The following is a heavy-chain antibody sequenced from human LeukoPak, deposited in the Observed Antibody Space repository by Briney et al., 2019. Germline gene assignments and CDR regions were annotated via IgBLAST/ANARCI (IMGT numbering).Heavy chain of an antibody. CDR3: ARQAAAGYGDPAGAFDI. J-gene: IGHJ3*02. CDR2: IYPGDSDT. V-gene: IGHV5-51*01. CDR1: GYSFTSYW. Sequence: GESLKISCKGSGYSFTSYWIGWVRQMPGKGLEWMGIIYPGDSDTRYSPSFQGQVTISADKSISTAYLQWGSLKASDTAMYYCARQAAAGYGDPAGAFDIWGQGTMVTVSS. D-gene: IGHD4-17*01.